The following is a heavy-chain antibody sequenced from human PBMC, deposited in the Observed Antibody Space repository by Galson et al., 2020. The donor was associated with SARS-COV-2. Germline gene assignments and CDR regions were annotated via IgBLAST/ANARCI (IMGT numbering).Heavy chain of an antibody. Sequence: GESLKISCVGSGFTFSSHWMSWVRQAPGKGLEWVADIKPDGSDKYYVDSVKGRFTIARDKAKNSVYLQMNSLGAEDTAVYYCARGHWGRDYWGQGTLVTVAS. CDR1: GFTFSSHW. J-gene: IGHJ4*02. D-gene: IGHD7-27*01. CDR2: IKPDGSDK. CDR3: ARGHWGRDY. V-gene: IGHV3-7*04.